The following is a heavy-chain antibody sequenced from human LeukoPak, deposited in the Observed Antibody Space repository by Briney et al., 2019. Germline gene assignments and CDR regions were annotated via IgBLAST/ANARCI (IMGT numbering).Heavy chain of an antibody. Sequence: SETLSLTCAVYGGSFSGYYWSWIRQPPGKGLEWIGYIYYSGSTNYNPSLKSRVTISVDTSKNQFSLKLSSVTAADTAVYYCARRGAYNWFDPWGQGTLVTVSS. CDR3: ARRGAYNWFDP. V-gene: IGHV4-59*08. J-gene: IGHJ5*02. CDR1: GGSFSGYY. CDR2: IYYSGST. D-gene: IGHD3-16*01.